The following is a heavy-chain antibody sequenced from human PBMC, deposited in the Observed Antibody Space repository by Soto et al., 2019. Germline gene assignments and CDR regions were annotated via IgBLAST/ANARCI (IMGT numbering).Heavy chain of an antibody. D-gene: IGHD3-16*01. V-gene: IGHV3-7*01. CDR2: IKQDGSEK. Sequence: PGGSLRLSCAASGFTFSSYWMSWVRQAPGKGLEWVANIKQDGSEKYYVDSVKGRFTISRDNAKNSLYLQMNSLRAEDMAVYYCTVWIEGACYWGRGILVTVSS. CDR1: GFTFSSYW. J-gene: IGHJ4*02. CDR3: TVWIEGACY.